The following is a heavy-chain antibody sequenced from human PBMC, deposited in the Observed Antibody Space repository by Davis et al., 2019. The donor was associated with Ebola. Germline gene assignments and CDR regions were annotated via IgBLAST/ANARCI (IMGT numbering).Heavy chain of an antibody. CDR3: GRPDRSIRATPGF. J-gene: IGHJ4*02. Sequence: GESLKISCAASGFTFISYWMNWVRQAPGKGLEWVANIKQDGSEKYYVDSVKGRFTISRDNAKNSVYLQMNGLRVEDSAVYYCGRPDRSIRATPGFWGQGALVTVSS. D-gene: IGHD1-14*01. CDR1: GFTFISYW. CDR2: IKQDGSEK. V-gene: IGHV3-7*01.